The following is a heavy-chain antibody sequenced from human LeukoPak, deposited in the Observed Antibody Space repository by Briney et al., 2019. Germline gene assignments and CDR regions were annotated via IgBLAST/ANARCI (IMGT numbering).Heavy chain of an antibody. V-gene: IGHV4-59*01. Sequence: SETLSLTCTVSGGSISGYYWSWIRQPPGKGLQWIGYIYSSGNANYNPSLKSRVTISVDTSKNQFSLKLTSVTAADTAVYYCATLRDGYEFDYWGQGTLVTVSS. CDR2: IYSSGNA. J-gene: IGHJ4*02. CDR1: GGSISGYY. D-gene: IGHD5-24*01. CDR3: ATLRDGYEFDY.